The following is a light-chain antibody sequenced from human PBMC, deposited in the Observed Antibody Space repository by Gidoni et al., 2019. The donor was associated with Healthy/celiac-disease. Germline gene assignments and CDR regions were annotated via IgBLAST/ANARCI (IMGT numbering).Light chain of an antibody. J-gene: IGKJ4*01. V-gene: IGKV1-9*01. Sequence: DIQLTQSPSFLSASVGDSVTITCRASQGISSYLAWYQQKPGKAPKLLIYAASTLQSGVPSMFSGSGSGTEFTLTISSLQPEDFATYYCQQLNSYPLTFGGGTKVEIK. CDR3: QQLNSYPLT. CDR2: AAS. CDR1: QGISSY.